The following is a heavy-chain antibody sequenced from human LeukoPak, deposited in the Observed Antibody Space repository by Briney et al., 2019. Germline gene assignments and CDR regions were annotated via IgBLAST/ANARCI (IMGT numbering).Heavy chain of an antibody. CDR3: ARWYSSSWYGGSGWHYFDY. CDR1: GCTFTSYA. V-gene: IGHV7-4-1*02. D-gene: IGHD6-13*01. CDR2: INTNTGNP. J-gene: IGHJ4*02. Sequence: ASVKVSCKASGCTFTSYAMNWVRQAPGQGLEWMGWINTNTGNPTYAQGFTGRFVFSLDTSVSTAYLQISSLKAEDTAVYYCARWYSSSWYGGSGWHYFDYWGQGTLVTVSS.